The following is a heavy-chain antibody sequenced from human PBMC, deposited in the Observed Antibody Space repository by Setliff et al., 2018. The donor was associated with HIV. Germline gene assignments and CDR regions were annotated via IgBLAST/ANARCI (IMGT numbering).Heavy chain of an antibody. D-gene: IGHD3-10*01. J-gene: IGHJ6*03. CDR1: GGSITTSTFY. V-gene: IGHV4-39*01. CDR3: ASLDGSESPYIYYYYMDV. CDR2: IYYSGST. Sequence: PSETLSLTCTVSGGSITTSTFYWGWIRQPPGQWLEWIGSIYYSGSTNYNPSLKSRAAISVDTSKNQIPLKLSSVTAADTAVYYCASLDGSESPYIYYYYMDVWGKGTAVTVSS.